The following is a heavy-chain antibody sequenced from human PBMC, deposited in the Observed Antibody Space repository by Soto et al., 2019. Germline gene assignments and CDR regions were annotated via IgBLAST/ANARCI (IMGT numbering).Heavy chain of an antibody. D-gene: IGHD2-2*01. CDR3: ARVPDY. J-gene: IGHJ4*02. CDR2: INHSGST. Sequence: SETLSLTCAVYGGSFSGYYWSWIRQPPGKGLEWIGEINHSGSTYYNPSLKSRVTISIDRSKNQFSLKLSSVTAADTAVYYCARVPDYWGQGTPVTVSS. CDR1: GGSFSGYY. V-gene: IGHV4-34*01.